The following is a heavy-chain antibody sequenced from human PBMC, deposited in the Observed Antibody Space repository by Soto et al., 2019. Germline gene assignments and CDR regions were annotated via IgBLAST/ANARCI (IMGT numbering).Heavy chain of an antibody. CDR2: ISSSSSYI. CDR3: ARDRVPDNSSGYYYYGMDV. CDR1: GFTFSSYS. D-gene: IGHD3-22*01. Sequence: GGSQRLSSAASGFTFSSYSMNWVRQAPGKGLEWVSSISSSSSYIYYADSVKGRFTISRDNAKNSLYLQMNSLRAEDTAVYYCARDRVPDNSSGYYYYGMDVWGQGTTVTVSS. J-gene: IGHJ6*02. V-gene: IGHV3-21*01.